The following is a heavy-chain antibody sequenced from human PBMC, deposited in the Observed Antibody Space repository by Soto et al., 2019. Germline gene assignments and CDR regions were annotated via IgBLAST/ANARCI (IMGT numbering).Heavy chain of an antibody. Sequence: GGSLRLSCAASGFTFSSYAMSWVRQAPGKGLEWVSAISGSGGSTYYADSVKGRFTISRDNSKNTLYMQMNSLRAEDTAVYYCAKDSARYCSGGSCSPNWGQGTLVTVSS. CDR2: ISGSGGST. J-gene: IGHJ4*02. V-gene: IGHV3-23*01. CDR1: GFTFSSYA. D-gene: IGHD2-15*01. CDR3: AKDSARYCSGGSCSPN.